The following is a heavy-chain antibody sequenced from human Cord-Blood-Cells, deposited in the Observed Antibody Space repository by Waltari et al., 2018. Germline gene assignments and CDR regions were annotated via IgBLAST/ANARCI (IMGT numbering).Heavy chain of an antibody. CDR1: GYTSTGLY. J-gene: IGHJ3*02. CDR2: INTNSGGT. V-gene: IGHV1-2*02. D-gene: IGHD2-2*01. Sequence: QVQLAQSGAEVKKPGASAKVSCKAAGYTSTGLYMPWVRPAPGQGLEWMGWINTNSGGTNYAQKFQGRVTMTRDTSISTAYMELSRLRSDDTAVYYCARDGGYCSSTSCYAFDIWGQGTMVTVSS. CDR3: ARDGGYCSSTSCYAFDI.